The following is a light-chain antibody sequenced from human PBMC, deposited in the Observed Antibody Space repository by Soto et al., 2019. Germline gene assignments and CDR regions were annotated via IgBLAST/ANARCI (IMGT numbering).Light chain of an antibody. CDR2: DAS. CDR3: QQYDDWPLT. CDR1: QSLTTN. J-gene: IGKJ5*01. Sequence: EVVMTQSPGTLSVSPGERAILSCRASQSLTTNLAWYQQKPGQAPRLLIHDASTRATGIPARFSGRGSGTEFTLTISRLQSEDFAVYYCQQYDDWPLTFGQGTRLETK. V-gene: IGKV3-15*01.